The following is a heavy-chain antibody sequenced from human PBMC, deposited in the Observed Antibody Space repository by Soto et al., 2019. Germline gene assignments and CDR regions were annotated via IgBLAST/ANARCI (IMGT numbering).Heavy chain of an antibody. Sequence: GGSLRLSCAASGFTFSSYGMHWVRQAPGKGLEWVAVIWYDGSNKYYADSVKGRFTISRDNSKNTLYLQMNSLRAEDTAVYYCARALLSCSGGSCYSGTFDYSGQVTLVTVST. CDR2: IWYDGSNK. J-gene: IGHJ4*02. CDR3: ARALLSCSGGSCYSGTFDY. CDR1: GFTFSSYG. V-gene: IGHV3-33*01. D-gene: IGHD2-15*01.